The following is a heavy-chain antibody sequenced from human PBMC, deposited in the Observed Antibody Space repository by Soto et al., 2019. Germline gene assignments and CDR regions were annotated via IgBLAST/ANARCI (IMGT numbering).Heavy chain of an antibody. J-gene: IGHJ4*02. Sequence: ASVKVSCKASGYTFTSYGISWVRQAPGQGLEWMGWISAYNGNTNYAQKLQGRVTMTTDTSTSTAYMELRSLRSDDTAVYYCARDRGFLTTVTLGDYWGQGTLVTVSS. D-gene: IGHD4-4*01. CDR3: ARDRGFLTTVTLGDY. V-gene: IGHV1-18*01. CDR1: GYTFTSYG. CDR2: ISAYNGNT.